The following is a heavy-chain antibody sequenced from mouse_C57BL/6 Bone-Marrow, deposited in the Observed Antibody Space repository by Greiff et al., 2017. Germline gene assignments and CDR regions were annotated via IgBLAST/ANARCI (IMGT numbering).Heavy chain of an antibody. V-gene: IGHV1-69*01. D-gene: IGHD2-4*01. CDR3: ARTKGLRRYFDY. CDR1: GYTFTRYW. Sequence: VQLQQPGAELVMPGASVKLSCKASGYTFTRYWMHWVKQRPGQGLEWIGEIDPSDSYTNYNQKFKGKSTLTVDKSSSTAYMQLSSLTSEDSAVYYCARTKGLRRYFDYWGQGTTLTVSS. J-gene: IGHJ2*01. CDR2: IDPSDSYT.